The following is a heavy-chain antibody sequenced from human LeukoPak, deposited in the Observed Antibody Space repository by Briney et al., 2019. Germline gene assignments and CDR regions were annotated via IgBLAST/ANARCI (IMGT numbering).Heavy chain of an antibody. Sequence: GASVKVSCKASGYTFTGYYMHWVRQAPGQGLEWMGWINPNSGGTNYAQKFQSRVTMTRDTSISTAYMELSRLRSDDTAVYYCARGAYDSSGYYFRRTFDYWGQGTLVTVSS. CDR2: INPNSGGT. V-gene: IGHV1-2*02. CDR3: ARGAYDSSGYYFRRTFDY. D-gene: IGHD3-22*01. CDR1: GYTFTGYY. J-gene: IGHJ4*02.